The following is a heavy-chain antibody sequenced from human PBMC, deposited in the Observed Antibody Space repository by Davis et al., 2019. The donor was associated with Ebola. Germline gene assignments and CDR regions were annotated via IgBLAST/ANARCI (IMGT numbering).Heavy chain of an antibody. CDR2: IYPGDSDT. Sequence: KVSCKGSGYSFTSYWIGWVRQMPGKGLEWMGIIYPGDSDTRYSPSFQGQVTISADKSISTAYLQWSSLKASDTAMYYCARHGPYGDYPPHYYGMDVWGQGTTVTVSS. J-gene: IGHJ6*02. CDR3: ARHGPYGDYPPHYYGMDV. V-gene: IGHV5-51*01. CDR1: GYSFTSYW. D-gene: IGHD4-17*01.